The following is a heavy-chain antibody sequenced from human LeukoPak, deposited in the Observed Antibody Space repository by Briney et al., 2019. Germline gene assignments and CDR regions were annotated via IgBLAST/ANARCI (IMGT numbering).Heavy chain of an antibody. D-gene: IGHD6-13*01. CDR1: GDSVSSNSAA. CDR2: TYYRSKWYN. V-gene: IGHV6-1*01. CDR3: ARAKGSSWYTHSYFDY. J-gene: IGHJ4*02. Sequence: SQTLSLTCAISGDSVSSNSAAWNWIRQSPSRGLEWLGRTYYRSKWYNDYAVSVKSRITINPDTSKNQFSLQLNSVTAADTAVYYCARAKGSSWYTHSYFDYWGQGTLVTVSS.